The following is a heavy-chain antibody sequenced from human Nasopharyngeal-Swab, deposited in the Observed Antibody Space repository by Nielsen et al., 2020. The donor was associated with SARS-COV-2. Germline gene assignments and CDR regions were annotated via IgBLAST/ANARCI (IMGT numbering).Heavy chain of an antibody. Sequence: WIRQPPGKGLEWVAVISYDGSNKYYADSVKGRFTISRDNSKNTLYLQMNSLRAEDTAVYYCARARPVWGAVVVPAAISAHWGQRTLVTVSS. J-gene: IGHJ4*02. CDR2: ISYDGSNK. CDR3: ARARPVWGAVVVPAAISAH. V-gene: IGHV3-30-3*01. D-gene: IGHD2-2*01.